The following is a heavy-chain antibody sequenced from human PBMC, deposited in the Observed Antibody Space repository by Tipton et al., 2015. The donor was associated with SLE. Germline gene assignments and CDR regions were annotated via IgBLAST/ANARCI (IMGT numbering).Heavy chain of an antibody. D-gene: IGHD3-10*01. J-gene: IGHJ3*01. V-gene: IGHV4-4*07. CDR1: GGSTSSYY. CDR2: INTSRST. Sequence: TLSLTCTVSGGSTSSYYWSWIRQPAEKGLEWIGRINTSRSTDYNPSLKSRLTISMDTSKNQFSLMVNSVTAADTAVYYCARALDYGSGSPNAFDFWGQGTLVTVSS. CDR3: ARALDYGSGSPNAFDF.